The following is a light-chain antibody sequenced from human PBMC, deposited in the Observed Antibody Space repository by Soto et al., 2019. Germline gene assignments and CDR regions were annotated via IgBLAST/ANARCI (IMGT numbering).Light chain of an antibody. J-gene: IGLJ2*01. CDR1: SSDVGSHNL. CDR3: CSYAGSSTLV. CDR2: EGS. Sequence: QSALTQPASVSGSPGQSITISCTGTSSDVGSHNLVSWYQQHPGKAPKLMIYEGSKRPSGVSNRFSGSKSGNTASLTSSGLQAEDEADYYCCSYAGSSTLVFGGGTKLTVL. V-gene: IGLV2-23*01.